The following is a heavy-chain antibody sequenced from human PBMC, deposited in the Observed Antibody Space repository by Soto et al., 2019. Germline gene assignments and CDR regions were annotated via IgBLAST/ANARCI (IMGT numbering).Heavy chain of an antibody. Sequence: PSETLSLTCTVSGASIRSYYWSWIRQPPGKGLEWIGFSYYSGSTNYNPSLKSRVTISVDTSKNQFSLKLTSVTAADTAVYYCAREPGSGGFDYWGQETLVTVPS. D-gene: IGHD3-10*01. CDR1: GASIRSYY. CDR3: AREPGSGGFDY. V-gene: IGHV4-59*01. CDR2: SYYSGST. J-gene: IGHJ4*02.